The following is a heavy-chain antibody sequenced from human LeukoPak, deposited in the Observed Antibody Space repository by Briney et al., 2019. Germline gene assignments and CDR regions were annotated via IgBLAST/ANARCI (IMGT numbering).Heavy chain of an antibody. D-gene: IGHD3-22*01. CDR3: ARGRTAHTYYDSSGDCDY. CDR2: MNPNSGNT. V-gene: IGHV1-8*01. J-gene: IGHJ4*02. Sequence: ASVKVSCKASGYTFTSYDINWVRQATGQGLEWMGWMNPNSGNTGYAQKFQGRVTMTRNTSISTAYMDLSSLRSEDTAVYYCARGRTAHTYYDSSGDCDYWGQGTLVTVSS. CDR1: GYTFTSYD.